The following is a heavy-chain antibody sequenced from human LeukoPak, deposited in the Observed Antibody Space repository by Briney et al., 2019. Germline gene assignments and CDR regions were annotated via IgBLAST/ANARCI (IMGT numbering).Heavy chain of an antibody. Sequence: SETLSLTCAVYGGSFSGYYWSWIRQPPGKGLEWIGEINHSGSTNYNPSLKSRVTISVDTSKNPFSLKLSSVTAADTAVYYCARVEEYSSSWFDYWGQGTLVTVSS. CDR2: INHSGST. V-gene: IGHV4-34*01. CDR3: ARVEEYSSSWFDY. D-gene: IGHD6-13*01. J-gene: IGHJ4*02. CDR1: GGSFSGYY.